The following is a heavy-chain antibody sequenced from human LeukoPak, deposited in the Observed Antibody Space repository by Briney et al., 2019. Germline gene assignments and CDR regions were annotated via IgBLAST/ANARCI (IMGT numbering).Heavy chain of an antibody. D-gene: IGHD2-8*01. J-gene: IGHJ4*02. CDR1: GLTLSSYW. CDR3: AKCGTKAWFDY. Sequence: GGSLRLSCAASGLTLSSYWMHWVRQAPGKGLVWVSRINSDGSSTRYADSVKGRFTISRDNAKNTLYLQMNSLRAEDTAVYYCAKCGTKAWFDYWGQGTLVTVSS. CDR2: INSDGSST. V-gene: IGHV3-74*01.